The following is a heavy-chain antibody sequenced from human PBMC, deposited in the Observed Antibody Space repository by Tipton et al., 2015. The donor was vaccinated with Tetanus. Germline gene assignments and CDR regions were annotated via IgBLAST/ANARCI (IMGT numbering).Heavy chain of an antibody. V-gene: IGHV4-39*01. CDR3: ARRPNWGSVWDAFDM. CDR1: GDSISSGGYY. J-gene: IGHJ3*02. CDR2: IYYSGST. Sequence: LRLSCTVSGDSISSGGYYWSWIRQPPGKGLEWIGTIYYSGSTYYNASLKSRVTIFIDMSKKQFSLQLSSVTAADTALYYCARRPNWGSVWDAFDMWGQGTLVTVSS. D-gene: IGHD7-27*01.